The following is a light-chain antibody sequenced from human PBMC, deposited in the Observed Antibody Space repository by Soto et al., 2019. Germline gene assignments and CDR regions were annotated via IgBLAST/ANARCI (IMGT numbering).Light chain of an antibody. J-gene: IGLJ3*02. CDR1: SSGVANSDS. Sequence: QSALTQPRSVSGSPGQSGTISCTGTSSGVANSDSVTWRPSGVPDRFSGSHSDNTASLTISGLQAEDEADYYCCSHAGSYTWVFGGGTKLTVL. CDR3: CSHAGSYTWV. V-gene: IGLV2-11*01.